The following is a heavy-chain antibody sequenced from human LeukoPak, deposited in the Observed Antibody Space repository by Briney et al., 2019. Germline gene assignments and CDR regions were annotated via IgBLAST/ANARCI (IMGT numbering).Heavy chain of an antibody. J-gene: IGHJ4*02. CDR3: ARQAAGDFDY. V-gene: IGHV4-34*01. D-gene: IGHD6-13*01. CDR1: GGSFRGYY. CDR2: INHSGST. Sequence: PSETLSLTCAVYGGSFRGYYWSWIRQPPGKGLDWIGEINHSGSTNYNPSLKSRVTISVDTSKNQFSLKLSSVTAADTAVYYCARQAAGDFDYWGQGTLVTVSS.